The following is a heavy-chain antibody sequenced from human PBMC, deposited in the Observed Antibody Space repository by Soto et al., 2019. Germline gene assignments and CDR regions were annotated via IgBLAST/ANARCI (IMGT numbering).Heavy chain of an antibody. CDR2: IIPISGTA. J-gene: IGHJ6*02. CDR1: GGTFSSYA. D-gene: IGHD2-2*01. CDR3: ARSQGSSTSLEIYYYYYYGMDV. V-gene: IGHV1-69*01. Sequence: QVQLVQSGAEVKKPGSSVKVSCKASGGTFSSYAISWGRQAPGQGLEWMGGIIPISGTANYAQKFQGRVTITAAESTSTAYMEMSRLRSEDTAVYYCARSQGSSTSLEIYYYYYYGMDVWGQGTTVTVSS.